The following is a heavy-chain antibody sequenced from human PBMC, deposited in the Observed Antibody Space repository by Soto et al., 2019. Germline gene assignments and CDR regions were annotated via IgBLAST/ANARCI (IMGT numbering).Heavy chain of an antibody. CDR2: ISSSSSYI. V-gene: IGHV3-21*01. Sequence: EVQLVESGGGLVKPGGSLRLSCAASGFTFSSYSMNWVRQAPGKGLEWVSSISSSSSYIYYADSVKGRFTISRDNAKNSLYLQMNSLRAEDTAVYYCAVFVGSGYDSDYWGQGTLVTVSS. D-gene: IGHD5-12*01. J-gene: IGHJ4*02. CDR1: GFTFSSYS. CDR3: AVFVGSGYDSDY.